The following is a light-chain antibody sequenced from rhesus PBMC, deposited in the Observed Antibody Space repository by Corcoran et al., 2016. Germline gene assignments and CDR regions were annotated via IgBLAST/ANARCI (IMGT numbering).Light chain of an antibody. CDR1: QSLLYSSNNKNY. Sequence: DIVMTQSPDSLAVSLGERVTINCKSSQSLLYSSNNKNYLAWYQQKPGQVPKLLIYWASTRESGVPNRVIGVGSGTEFTLTISGLQAEDVTVYYCQRYYSTPYGFGQGTKVQIK. J-gene: IGKJ2*01. CDR3: QRYYSTPYG. CDR2: WAS. V-gene: IGKV4-1*01.